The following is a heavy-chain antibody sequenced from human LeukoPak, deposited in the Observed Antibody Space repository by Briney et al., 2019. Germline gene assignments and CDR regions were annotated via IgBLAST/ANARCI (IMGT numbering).Heavy chain of an antibody. CDR1: GFTFRNFW. Sequence: PGGSLRLSCAASGFTFRNFWMTWVRQAPGKGLEWVANIKQDGSEEYYVGSVKGRFTISRDNAQNSVFLQMNSLRAEDTAVYYCVRLRPGYFDYWGQGTLVTASP. D-gene: IGHD1-1*01. V-gene: IGHV3-7*01. CDR2: IKQDGSEE. J-gene: IGHJ4*02. CDR3: VRLRPGYFDY.